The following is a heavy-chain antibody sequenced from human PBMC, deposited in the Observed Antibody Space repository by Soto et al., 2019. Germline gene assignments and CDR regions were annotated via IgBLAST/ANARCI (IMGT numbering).Heavy chain of an antibody. CDR2: FDPEDGET. Sequence: GSVKVSCKVSGYTLTELSMHWVRQAPGKGLEWMGGFDPEDGETIYAQKFQGRVTMTEDTSTDTAYMELSSLGSEDTAVYYCATDLLAAASPFNYYYYGMDVWGQGTTVTVSS. CDR1: GYTLTELS. V-gene: IGHV1-24*01. D-gene: IGHD3-3*01. CDR3: ATDLLAAASPFNYYYYGMDV. J-gene: IGHJ6*02.